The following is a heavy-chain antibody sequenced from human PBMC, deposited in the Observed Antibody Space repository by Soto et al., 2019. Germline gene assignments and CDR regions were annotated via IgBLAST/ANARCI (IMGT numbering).Heavy chain of an antibody. D-gene: IGHD3-10*01. J-gene: IGHJ6*02. CDR1: GFTFTSHW. CDR2: INGDGSSI. CDR3: ARDVLWFGELGYYGMDV. V-gene: IGHV3-74*01. Sequence: PGGSLRLSCAASGFTFTSHWMHWVRQAPGKGPVWVSRINGDGSSIDYADSVKGRFTISRDNAKNTLYLQMNSLRAEDTAVYYCARDVLWFGELGYYGMDVWGQGTTVTVSS.